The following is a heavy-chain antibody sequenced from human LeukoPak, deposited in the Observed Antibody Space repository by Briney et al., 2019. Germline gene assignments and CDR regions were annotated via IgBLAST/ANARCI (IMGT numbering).Heavy chain of an antibody. V-gene: IGHV3-48*03. CDR3: ARGMTAGTYSWVDP. CDR2: ITSTGSTK. J-gene: IGHJ5*02. D-gene: IGHD4-17*01. CDR1: GFTFRSHE. Sequence: GGSLRLSCAASGFTFRSHEMNWVRQAPGKGLEWLSFITSTGSTKYYADSVKGRFTVSRDNAKESLFLQMDSLRAEDTAVYYCARGMTAGTYSWVDPWGEGTLVTVSS.